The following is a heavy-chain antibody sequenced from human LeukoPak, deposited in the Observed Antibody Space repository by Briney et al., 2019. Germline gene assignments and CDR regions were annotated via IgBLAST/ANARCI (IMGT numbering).Heavy chain of an antibody. V-gene: IGHV3-21*01. CDR2: ISSSSSYI. D-gene: IGHD3-9*01. CDR1: GFTFSSYS. CDR3: ARTLRYFDWLPAGETDY. Sequence: GGSLRLSCAASGFTFSSYSMNWVRQAPGKGLEWVSSISSSSSYIYYADSVKGRFTISRDNAKNSLYLQMNSLRAEDTAVYYCARTLRYFDWLPAGETDYWGQGTLVTVSS. J-gene: IGHJ4*02.